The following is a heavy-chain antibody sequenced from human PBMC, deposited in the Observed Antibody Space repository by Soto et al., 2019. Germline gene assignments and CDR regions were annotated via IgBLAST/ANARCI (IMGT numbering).Heavy chain of an antibody. D-gene: IGHD3-3*01. CDR3: AKDTSRTIFGAAGY. Sequence: GGSLRLSCAASGFTFSSYGMHWVRQAPGKGLEWVAVISYDGSNKYYADSVKGRFTISRDNSKNTLYLQMNSLRAEDTAVYYCAKDTSRTIFGAAGYWGQGTLVTVSS. V-gene: IGHV3-30*18. CDR2: ISYDGSNK. CDR1: GFTFSSYG. J-gene: IGHJ4*02.